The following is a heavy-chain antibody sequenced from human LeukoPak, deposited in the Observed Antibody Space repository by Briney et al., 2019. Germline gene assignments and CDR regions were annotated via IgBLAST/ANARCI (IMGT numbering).Heavy chain of an antibody. D-gene: IGHD3-9*01. V-gene: IGHV4-61*01. CDR3: AGSVLRYFDWFS. CDR1: GGSISSSSYY. J-gene: IGHJ4*02. Sequence: SETLSLTCTVSGGSISSSSYYWSWIRQPPGKGLEWIGYIYYSGSTNYNPSLKSRVTISVDTSKNQFSLKLSSVTAADTAVYYCAGSVLRYFDWFSWGQGTLVTVSS. CDR2: IYYSGST.